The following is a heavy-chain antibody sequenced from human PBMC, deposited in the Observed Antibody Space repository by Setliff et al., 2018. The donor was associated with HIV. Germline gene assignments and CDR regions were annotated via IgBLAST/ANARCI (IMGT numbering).Heavy chain of an antibody. V-gene: IGHV4-39*07. J-gene: IGHJ6*03. Sequence: KPSETLSLTCIVSRGSISSTSHYWGWVRQSPGRRLEWIGSIYYSGRTYYNPSLKSRVTMSVDTSTNQFSLDLTSVTAADTAVYFCAGEIAPAARLPTVGGPPPPGYYHYMDVWGKGTTVTVSS. CDR1: RGSISSTSHY. D-gene: IGHD3-16*01. CDR3: AGEIAPAARLPTVGGPPPPGYYHYMDV. CDR2: IYYSGRT.